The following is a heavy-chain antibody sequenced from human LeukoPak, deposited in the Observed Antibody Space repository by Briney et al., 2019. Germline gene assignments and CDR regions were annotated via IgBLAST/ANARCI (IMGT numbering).Heavy chain of an antibody. D-gene: IGHD3-22*01. V-gene: IGHV5-51*01. CDR2: IYPGDSDT. CDR3: ARQGQDSSGYYYKGDAFDI. CDR1: GYSFTSYW. J-gene: IGHJ3*02. Sequence: GESLKISCKGSGYSFTSYWIGWVRQMPGKGLEWMGIIYPGDSDTRYSPSFQGQVTISVDKSVGTAYLQWSSLKASDTAMYYCARQGQDSSGYYYKGDAFDIWGQGTMVTVSS.